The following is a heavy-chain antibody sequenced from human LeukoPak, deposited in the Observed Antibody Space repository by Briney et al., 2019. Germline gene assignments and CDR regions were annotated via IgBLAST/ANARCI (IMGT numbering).Heavy chain of an antibody. CDR1: GFTFSSYW. J-gene: IGHJ4*02. CDR3: ARVSYYEWDY. V-gene: IGHV3-48*04. Sequence: GGSLRLSCAASGFTFSSYWMTWVRQAPGKGLEWVSYIRSSGSTIYYADSVKGRFTISRDNAKNSLYLQMNSLRAEDTAVYYCARVSYYEWDYWGQGTLVTVSS. D-gene: IGHD3-22*01. CDR2: IRSSGSTI.